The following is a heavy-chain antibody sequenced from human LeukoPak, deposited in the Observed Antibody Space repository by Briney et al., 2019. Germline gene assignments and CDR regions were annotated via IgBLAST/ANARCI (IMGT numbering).Heavy chain of an antibody. Sequence: PSETLSLTCAVYGGSFSGYYWSWIRQPPGKGLEWIGEINHSGSTNYNPSLKSRVTILVDTSKNQFSLKLSSVTAADTAVYYCARITGTTFMDYWGQGTLVTVSS. D-gene: IGHD1-7*01. CDR2: INHSGST. CDR3: ARITGTTFMDY. J-gene: IGHJ4*02. CDR1: GGSFSGYY. V-gene: IGHV4-34*01.